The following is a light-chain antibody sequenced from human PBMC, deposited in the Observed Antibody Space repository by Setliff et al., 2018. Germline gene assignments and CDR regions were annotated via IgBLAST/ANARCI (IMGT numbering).Light chain of an antibody. J-gene: IGLJ1*01. Sequence: QSVLAQPPSASGSPGQSVTISCTGTSSDISVYNYVSWYQQQPGKAPKLMIYDINRRPSGVSSRFSGSKSGNTASLTISGLQTEDEADYYCSSYTTTGTRRGGFGPGTKV. CDR2: DIN. CDR1: SSDISVYNY. V-gene: IGLV2-14*01. CDR3: SSYTTTGTRRGG.